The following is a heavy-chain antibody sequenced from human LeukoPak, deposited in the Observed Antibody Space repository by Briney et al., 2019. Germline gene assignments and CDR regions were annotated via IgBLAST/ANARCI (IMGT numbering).Heavy chain of an antibody. V-gene: IGHV4-34*01. Sequence: PSETLSLTCAVYGGSFSGYYWSWIRQPPGKGLEWIGEINHSGSTNYNPSLKSRVTISVDTPKNQFSLKLSSVTAADTAVYYCARVVYCSGGSCYVRYGMDVWGQGTTVTVSS. CDR1: GGSFSGYY. CDR2: INHSGST. CDR3: ARVVYCSGGSCYVRYGMDV. D-gene: IGHD2-15*01. J-gene: IGHJ6*02.